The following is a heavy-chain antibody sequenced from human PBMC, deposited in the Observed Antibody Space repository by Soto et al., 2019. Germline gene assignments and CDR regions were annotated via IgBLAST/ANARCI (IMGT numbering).Heavy chain of an antibody. V-gene: IGHV3-23*01. CDR2: ISGSGGST. CDR3: AIGGSYAYSYHLAY. Sequence: GGSLRLSCAASGFTFSSYAMSWVRQAPGKGLEWVSAISGSGGSTYYADSVKGRFTISRDNSKNTLYLQMNSLRAEDTAVYYCAIGGSYAYSYHLAYWGQGTLVTGSS. J-gene: IGHJ1*01. D-gene: IGHD1-26*01. CDR1: GFTFSSYA.